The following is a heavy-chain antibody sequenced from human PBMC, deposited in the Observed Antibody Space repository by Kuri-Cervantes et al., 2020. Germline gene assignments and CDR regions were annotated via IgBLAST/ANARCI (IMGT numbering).Heavy chain of an antibody. CDR2: ISSSRSAM. J-gene: IGHJ4*02. D-gene: IGHD3-16*01. V-gene: IGHV3-48*01. Sequence: GGSLRLSCAASGFTFSDYAMSWVRQAPGKGLEWVSHISSSRSAMYYADSVKGRFTISRDNAKNSVYLQMNTLRAEDTAVYYCARGYSYAYNYWGQGTLVTVSS. CDR1: GFTFSDYA. CDR3: ARGYSYAYNY.